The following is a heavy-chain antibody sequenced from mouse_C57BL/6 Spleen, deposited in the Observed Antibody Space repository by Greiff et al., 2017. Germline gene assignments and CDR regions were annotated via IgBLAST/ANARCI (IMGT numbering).Heavy chain of an antibody. V-gene: IGHV1-18*01. CDR2: INPNNGGT. CDR1: GYTFTDYN. D-gene: IGHD1-1*01. J-gene: IGHJ3*01. Sequence: VQLQQSGPELVKPGASVKIPCKASGYTFTDYNMDWVKQSHGKSLEWIGDINPNNGGTSYKQKFKGKATLTVDTYSTTAYIELRSLTSEDTAVYYFARRHYCGSSYWFAYWGQGTLVTVSA. CDR3: ARRHYCGSSYWFAY.